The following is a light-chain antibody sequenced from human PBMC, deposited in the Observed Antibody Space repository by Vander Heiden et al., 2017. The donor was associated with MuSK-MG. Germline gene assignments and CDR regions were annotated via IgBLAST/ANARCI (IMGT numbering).Light chain of an antibody. J-gene: IGKJ2*01. CDR2: WAS. CDR1: QSVLYSSNNKNY. V-gene: IGKV4-1*01. Sequence: DIGMTHSPDSLAVSLGERATINCKSSQSVLYSSNNKNYLAWYQQKPGQPPKLLIYWASTRESGVPDRFSGSGSGTDFTLTISSLQAADVAVYYCQQYDSTPYTFGQGTKLEIK. CDR3: QQYDSTPYT.